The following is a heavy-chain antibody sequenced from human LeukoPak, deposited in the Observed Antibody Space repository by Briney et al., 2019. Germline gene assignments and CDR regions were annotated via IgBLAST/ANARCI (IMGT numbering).Heavy chain of an antibody. Sequence: GGSLRLSCAASGFTFSDYYMSWIRQAPGKGLEWVSYISSSGSTIYYADSVKGRFTISRDNAKNSPYLQMNSLRAEDTAVYYCARDRDTTYDFWSGYYANRDFDYWGQGTLVTVSS. V-gene: IGHV3-11*01. CDR2: ISSSGSTI. D-gene: IGHD3-3*01. CDR3: ARDRDTTYDFWSGYYANRDFDY. J-gene: IGHJ4*02. CDR1: GFTFSDYY.